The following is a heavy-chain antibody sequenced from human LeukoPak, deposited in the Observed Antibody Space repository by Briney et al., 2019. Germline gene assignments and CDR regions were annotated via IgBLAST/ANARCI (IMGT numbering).Heavy chain of an antibody. CDR3: ARFQKWVDSSGYYAAIHAFDI. Sequence: GASVKVSCKASGYTFTGYYMHWVRQAPGQGLEWMGWINPNSGGTNYAQKFQGRVTMTRDTSISTAYMELSRLRSDDTAVYYCARFQKWVDSSGYYAAIHAFDIWGQGTMVTVSS. D-gene: IGHD3-22*01. J-gene: IGHJ3*02. CDR2: INPNSGGT. CDR1: GYTFTGYY. V-gene: IGHV1-2*02.